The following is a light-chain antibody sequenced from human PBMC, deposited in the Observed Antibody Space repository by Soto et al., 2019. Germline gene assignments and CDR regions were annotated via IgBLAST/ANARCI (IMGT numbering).Light chain of an antibody. V-gene: IGLV2-8*01. J-gene: IGLJ1*01. CDR3: SSYAGTHVV. Sequence: QSVLTQPPSASGSPGQSFAISSTGTSSDVGGYNYVSWYQQHPGKAPKLMIYDVSERPSGVPDRFSGSKSGNTASLTVSGLQTEDEADYYCSSYAGTHVVFGTGTRSPS. CDR2: DVS. CDR1: SSDVGGYNY.